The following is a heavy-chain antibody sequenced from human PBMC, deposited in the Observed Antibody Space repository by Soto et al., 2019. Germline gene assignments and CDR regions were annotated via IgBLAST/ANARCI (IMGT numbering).Heavy chain of an antibody. CDR1: GGTLTNFINYP. CDR3: ARGDTCGFLRYFDN. CDR2: IVPKIGTV. J-gene: IGHJ4*02. D-gene: IGHD1-26*01. Sequence: QMQLVQSGAEVKKPGSSVKVSCQASGGTLTNFINYPINWVRQAPGQGLEWMVGIVPKIGTVNYAQKFQGRFTITADKSTGTAYMELSSLISEDTALYYCARGDTCGFLRYFDNWGQGTLVTVSS. V-gene: IGHV1-69*06.